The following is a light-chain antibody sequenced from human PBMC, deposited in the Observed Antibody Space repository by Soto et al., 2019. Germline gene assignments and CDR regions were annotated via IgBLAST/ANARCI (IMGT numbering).Light chain of an antibody. J-gene: IGKJ3*01. CDR2: LGS. Sequence: DIVMTQSPLSLPVTPGEPASISCKSSQSLLHSNGYTYLDWYLQKPGQSPQLLIYLGSNRASGVPDRFSGSGSGTDVTLKISRVEAEDVGVYYCMQAVQTPFTFGPGTKVDIK. V-gene: IGKV2-28*01. CDR1: QSLLHSNGYTY. CDR3: MQAVQTPFT.